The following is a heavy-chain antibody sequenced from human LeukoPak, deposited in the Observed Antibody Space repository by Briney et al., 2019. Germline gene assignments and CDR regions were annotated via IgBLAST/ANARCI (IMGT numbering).Heavy chain of an antibody. CDR2: IYSGGSA. D-gene: IGHD6-19*01. V-gene: IGHV3-66*02. CDR3: ARASSLAAVARGFDY. Sequence: GGSVRLSCAASGFTVSSDCVGWARHPPGEGMGWVAVIYSGGSAYYAESVKGRFTISRDSSKNTLHLQMNSLTAEDTAVYYCARASSLAAVARGFDYWGQGTLVTASS. J-gene: IGHJ4*02. CDR1: GFTVSSDC.